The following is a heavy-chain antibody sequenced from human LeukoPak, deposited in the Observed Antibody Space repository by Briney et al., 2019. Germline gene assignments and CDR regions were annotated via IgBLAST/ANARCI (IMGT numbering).Heavy chain of an antibody. CDR2: INHSGST. CDR3: ARGSDDYFDS. CDR1: GGSFSGYH. Sequence: PSETLSLTCAVYGGSFSGYHWSWIRHPPGKGLEWIGEINHSGSTNYNPSLKSRVTISVDTSKNQCSLKLSSVTAADTAVYFCARGSDDYFDSWGQGTLVTVSS. J-gene: IGHJ4*02. V-gene: IGHV4-34*01.